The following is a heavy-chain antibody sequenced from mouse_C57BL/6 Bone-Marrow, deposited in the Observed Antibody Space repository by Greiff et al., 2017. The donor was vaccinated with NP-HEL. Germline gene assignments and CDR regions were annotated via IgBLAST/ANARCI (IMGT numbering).Heavy chain of an antibody. J-gene: IGHJ2*01. D-gene: IGHD2-3*01. CDR1: GYTFTDYY. V-gene: IGHV1-19*01. Sequence: EVQLQQSGPVLVKPGASVKMSCKASGYTFTDYYMHWVKQSHGKSLEWIGVINPYNGGTSYNQKFKGKATLTVDKASSTAYMELNSLTSEDSAVYDCARSLIYDGPHYYGDWGQGTTLTVSS. CDR2: INPYNGGT. CDR3: ARSLIYDGPHYYGD.